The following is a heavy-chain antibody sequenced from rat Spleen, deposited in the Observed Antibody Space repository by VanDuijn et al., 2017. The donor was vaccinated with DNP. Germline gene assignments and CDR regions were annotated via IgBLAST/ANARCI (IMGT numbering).Heavy chain of an antibody. CDR2: ISYDGSST. D-gene: IGHD1-11*01. Sequence: EVQLVESDGGLVQPGRSLKLSCAASGFTFSDYYMAWVRQAPKKGLEWVATISYDGSSTYYRDSVKGRFTMSRDNAKSTLYLQMNSLRSEDTATYYCTRGGYYFDYWGQGVMVTVSS. V-gene: IGHV5-7*01. J-gene: IGHJ2*01. CDR3: TRGGYYFDY. CDR1: GFTFSDYY.